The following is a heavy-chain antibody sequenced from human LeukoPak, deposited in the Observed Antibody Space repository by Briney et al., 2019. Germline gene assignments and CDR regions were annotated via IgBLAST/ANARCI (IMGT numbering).Heavy chain of an antibody. J-gene: IGHJ6*03. V-gene: IGHV4-30-4*08. D-gene: IGHD6-6*01. Sequence: SQTLSLTCTVSGGSISSGDYYWSWIRQPPGKGLEWIGYIYYSGSTYYNPSLKSRVTISVDTSKNQFSLKLSSVTAADTAAYYCARSELDNSSSPNEDYYYYYYMDFWGKGTTVTVCS. CDR1: GGSISSGDYY. CDR2: IYYSGST. CDR3: ARSELDNSSSPNEDYYYYYYMDF.